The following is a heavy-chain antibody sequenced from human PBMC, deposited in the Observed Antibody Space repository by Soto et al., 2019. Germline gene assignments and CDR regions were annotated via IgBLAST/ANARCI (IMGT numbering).Heavy chain of an antibody. D-gene: IGHD3-3*01. J-gene: IGHJ6*01. CDR2: IDPSDSYT. V-gene: IGHV5-10-1*01. Sequence: PGESLKISCKGSGYSFTSYWISWVRQMPGKGLEWMGRIDPSDSYTNYSPSFQGHVTISADKSISTAYLQWSSLKASDTAMYYCARPIFGVVISEYYGMDVWGQGSTVTVSS. CDR1: GYSFTSYW. CDR3: ARPIFGVVISEYYGMDV.